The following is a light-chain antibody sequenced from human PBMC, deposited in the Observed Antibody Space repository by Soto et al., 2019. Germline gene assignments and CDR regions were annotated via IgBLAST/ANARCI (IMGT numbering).Light chain of an antibody. J-gene: IGLJ1*01. CDR3: HVWDSSSDHYV. Sequence: SYELTQPPSVSLAPGQTARITCGGNNIGGKSVHWYQQKPGQAPVLVVYDDSDRPSGIPDRFSGSNSGDTATLTIRRVEAGDEADYYCHVWDSSSDHYVFGTGTKVTXL. CDR1: NIGGKS. CDR2: DDS. V-gene: IGLV3-21*02.